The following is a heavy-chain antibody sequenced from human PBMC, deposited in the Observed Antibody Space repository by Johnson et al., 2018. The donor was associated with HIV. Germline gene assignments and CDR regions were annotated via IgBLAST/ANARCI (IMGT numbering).Heavy chain of an antibody. D-gene: IGHD2-8*02. V-gene: IGHV3-30*02. Sequence: QVQLVESGGGVVQPGGPLRLSCAASGFTFRTNGMHLVRQAPGKGLEWISFIQYDGGDKSYADSVEGRFTISRDNSKNTLYLQMNSLRPEDTGLYYCAKYGGCWSYSLDVWGQGTMVSVSS. CDR3: AKYGGCWSYSLDV. J-gene: IGHJ3*01. CDR2: IQYDGGDK. CDR1: GFTFRTNG.